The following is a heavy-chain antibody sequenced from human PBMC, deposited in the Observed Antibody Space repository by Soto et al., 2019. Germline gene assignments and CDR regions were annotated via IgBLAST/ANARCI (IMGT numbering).Heavy chain of an antibody. V-gene: IGHV2-5*02. J-gene: IGHJ6*03. CDR1: GFSLSTSGVG. D-gene: IGHD2-15*01. CDR3: AHSLGYCSGGSCYPDYYYYYYMDV. Sequence: QITLKESGPTLVKPTQTLTLTCTFSGFSLSTSGVGVGWIRQPPGKALEWLALIYWDDDKRYSPSLKSRLTINKDTSKNQVVLTMTNMDPVDTATYYCAHSLGYCSGGSCYPDYYYYYYMDVWGKGTTVTVSS. CDR2: IYWDDDK.